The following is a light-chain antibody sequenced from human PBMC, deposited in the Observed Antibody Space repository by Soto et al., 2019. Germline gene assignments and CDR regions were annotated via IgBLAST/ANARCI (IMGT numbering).Light chain of an antibody. J-gene: IGKJ4*01. CDR2: DAS. Sequence: IQLTQSPSSLSASVGDRVTITCRASQGIISYLAWYQQSPGKAPKLLIYDASTLQSGVPSRFSGSGSGTEFTLTISNLQPEDFANYYCQQLNNYPLTFGGETQIEMK. CDR1: QGIISY. CDR3: QQLNNYPLT. V-gene: IGKV1-9*01.